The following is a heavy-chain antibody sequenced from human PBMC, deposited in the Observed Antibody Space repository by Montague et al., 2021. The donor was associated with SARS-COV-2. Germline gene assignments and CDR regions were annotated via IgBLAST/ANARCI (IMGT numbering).Heavy chain of an antibody. Sequence: SLRLSCAASGFTFSSYAMSWVRQAPGKGLEWVSVIYSGGSSTYYADSVKGRFTISRDNSKNTLYLQMNSLRAGDTAVYYCAKDSLAAAGTVDYWGQGTLVTVSS. J-gene: IGHJ4*02. D-gene: IGHD6-13*01. CDR1: GFTFSSYA. CDR3: AKDSLAAAGTVDY. V-gene: IGHV3-23*03. CDR2: IYSGGSST.